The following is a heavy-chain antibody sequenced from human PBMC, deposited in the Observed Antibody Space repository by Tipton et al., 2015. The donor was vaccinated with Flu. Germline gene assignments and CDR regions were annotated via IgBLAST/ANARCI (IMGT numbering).Heavy chain of an antibody. V-gene: IGHV4-31*03. D-gene: IGHD6-25*01. J-gene: IGHJ4*02. Sequence: TLSLTCTVSGGSISSGGYYWGWVRQHPGKGLEWIGYTRYSGGTYYNPSLRSRLTILLDTSKNQFSLRVSSVTAADTAVYYCARDRWEYSSGFDSWGQGTLVTVSP. CDR2: TRYSGGT. CDR3: ARDRWEYSSGFDS. CDR1: GGSISSGGYY.